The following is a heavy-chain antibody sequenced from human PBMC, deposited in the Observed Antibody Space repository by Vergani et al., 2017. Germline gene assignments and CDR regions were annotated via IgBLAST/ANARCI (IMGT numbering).Heavy chain of an antibody. CDR3: AGKVIEEYSSSSSMSYYYYMDV. CDR1: GYTFTSYY. J-gene: IGHJ6*03. D-gene: IGHD6-6*01. Sequence: QVQLVQSGAEVKKPGASVKVSCKASGYTFTSYYMHWVRQAPGQGLEWMGIINPSGGSTRYAQKFQGRVTMTRDTSTSTVYMELSSLRSEDTAVYYCAGKVIEEYSSSSSMSYYYYMDVWGKGTTVTVSS. CDR2: INPSGGST. V-gene: IGHV1-46*03.